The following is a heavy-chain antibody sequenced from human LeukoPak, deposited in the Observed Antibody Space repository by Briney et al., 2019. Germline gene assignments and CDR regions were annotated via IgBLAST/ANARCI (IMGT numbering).Heavy chain of an antibody. D-gene: IGHD5-18*01. CDR1: GYTFTSYG. Sequence: ASVKVSCKASGYTFTSYGISWVRQAPGQVLEWMGWISAYNGNTNYAQKHQGRVTMTTDTSTSTAYMELRSLRSDDTAVYYCARDSRLRGYSYGWPFDYWGQGALVTVSS. CDR2: ISAYNGNT. V-gene: IGHV1-18*01. CDR3: ARDSRLRGYSYGWPFDY. J-gene: IGHJ4*02.